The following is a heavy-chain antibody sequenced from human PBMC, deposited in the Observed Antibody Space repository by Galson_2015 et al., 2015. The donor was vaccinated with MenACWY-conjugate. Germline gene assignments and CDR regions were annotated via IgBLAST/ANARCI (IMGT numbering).Heavy chain of an antibody. CDR1: GFTFSRYW. Sequence: SLRLSCATSGFTFSRYWMSWVRQAPGKGLEWVANIQQDASEKYYLDSVKGRFTISRDNAKNSLSLQMNSLRAEDTALYYCARAIAVASQAFDIWGQGTMVTVSS. CDR2: IQQDASEK. D-gene: IGHD6-19*01. J-gene: IGHJ3*02. CDR3: ARAIAVASQAFDI. V-gene: IGHV3-7*03.